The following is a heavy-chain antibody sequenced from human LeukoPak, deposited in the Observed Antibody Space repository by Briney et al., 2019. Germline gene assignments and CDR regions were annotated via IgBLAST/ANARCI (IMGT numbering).Heavy chain of an antibody. V-gene: IGHV1-18*01. CDR1: GYTFTNFG. D-gene: IGHD3-16*02. CDR3: ARAGVNIGGIIVNSLDS. J-gene: IGHJ4*02. Sequence: ASVKVSCKPSGYTFTNFGISWVRQAPGQGRGWMGWISGHNGNTKSAKNLQERVKMTIDTSKTMAYMELRSLTSDDTGLYYCARAGVNIGGIIVNSLDSWGQGTLITVSS. CDR2: ISGHNGNT.